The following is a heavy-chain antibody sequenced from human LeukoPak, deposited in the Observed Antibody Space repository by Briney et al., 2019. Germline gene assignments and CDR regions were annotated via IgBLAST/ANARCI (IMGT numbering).Heavy chain of an antibody. J-gene: IGHJ4*02. CDR2: ISYDGSNK. CDR1: GFTFSSYA. V-gene: IGHV3-30*04. CDR3: ARESQAYYYGSGSPNY. Sequence: PGRSLRLSCAASGFTFSSYAMHWVRQAPGKGLEWVAVISYDGSNKYYADSVKGRFTISRDNSKNTLYLQMNSLRAEDTAVYYCARESQAYYYGSGSPNYWGQGTLVTVSP. D-gene: IGHD3-10*01.